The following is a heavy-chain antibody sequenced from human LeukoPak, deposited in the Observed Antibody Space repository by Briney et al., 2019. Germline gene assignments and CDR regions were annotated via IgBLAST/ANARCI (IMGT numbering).Heavy chain of an antibody. V-gene: IGHV3-7*01. Sequence: GGSLRLSCAASGFTVGLYWMSWVRRAPGKGLEWVANINQDGSENYSVDSVKGRFTISRDNAKSSLYLQMNSLRVEDTAVYYCARNPQWLSYSMDVWGQGTTVTVSS. J-gene: IGHJ6*02. CDR3: ARNPQWLSYSMDV. CDR1: GFTVGLYW. CDR2: INQDGSEN. D-gene: IGHD6-19*01.